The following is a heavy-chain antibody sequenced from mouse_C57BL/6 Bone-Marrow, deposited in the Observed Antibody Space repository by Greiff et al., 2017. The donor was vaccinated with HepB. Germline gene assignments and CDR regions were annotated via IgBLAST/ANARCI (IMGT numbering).Heavy chain of an antibody. CDR1: GYTFTDYY. Sequence: EVKLQESGPVLVKPGASVKMSCKASGYTFTDYYMNWVKQSHGKSLEWIGVINPYNGGTSYNQKFKGKATLTVDKSSSTAYMELNSLTSEDSAVYYCARWGFITTVVAFDYWGQGTTLTVSS. V-gene: IGHV1-19*01. CDR3: ARWGFITTVVAFDY. D-gene: IGHD1-1*01. CDR2: INPYNGGT. J-gene: IGHJ2*01.